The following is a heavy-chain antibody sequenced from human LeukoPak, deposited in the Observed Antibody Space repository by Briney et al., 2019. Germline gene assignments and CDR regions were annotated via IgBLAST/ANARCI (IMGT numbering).Heavy chain of an antibody. Sequence: SETLSLTCTVSGGSISSYYWSWIRQPAGKGLEWIGRIYTSGSTNYNPSLESRVTMSVDTSKNQFSLKLSSVTAADTAVYYCAREDYYDFWSGHYWGDAFDIWGQGTMVTVSS. D-gene: IGHD3-3*01. CDR3: AREDYYDFWSGHYWGDAFDI. J-gene: IGHJ3*02. CDR2: IYTSGST. CDR1: GGSISSYY. V-gene: IGHV4-4*07.